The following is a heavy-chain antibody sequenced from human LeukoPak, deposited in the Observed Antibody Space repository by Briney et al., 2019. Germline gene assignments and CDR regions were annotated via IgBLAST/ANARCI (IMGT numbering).Heavy chain of an antibody. CDR3: ASGRYYDFWSSGKRDFDY. CDR2: ISAYNGNT. D-gene: IGHD3-3*01. Sequence: AASVKVSCKASGYTFTSYGISWVRQAPGQGLEWMGWISAYNGNTNYAQKLQGRVTMTTDTSTSTAYMELRSLRSDDTAVYYCASGRYYDFWSSGKRDFDYWGQGTLVTVSS. CDR1: GYTFTSYG. J-gene: IGHJ4*02. V-gene: IGHV1-18*01.